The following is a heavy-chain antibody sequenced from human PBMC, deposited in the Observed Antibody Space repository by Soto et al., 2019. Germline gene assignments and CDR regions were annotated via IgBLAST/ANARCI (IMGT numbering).Heavy chain of an antibody. V-gene: IGHV1-3*01. CDR1: GITYNTYA. CDR3: ARALGGYVT. Sequence: QVQLVQSGAEMKKPGASVKLSCKASGITYNTYAIHWVRQAPGQGLEWMGWINAGNGDTRYSQNFQGRATLTRDTSASTVYMDLDSLKFEDTGVYYCARALGGYVTWGQGTLVTVSS. D-gene: IGHD5-12*01. CDR2: INAGNGDT. J-gene: IGHJ4*02.